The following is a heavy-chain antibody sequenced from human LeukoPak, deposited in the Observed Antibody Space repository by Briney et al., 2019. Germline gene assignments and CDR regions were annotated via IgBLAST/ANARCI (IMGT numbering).Heavy chain of an antibody. Sequence: ASVKVSCKASGYTFTSYDINWMRQATGQGLEWMGWMNPNSGNTGYAQKFQGRVTMTRNTSISTAYMELSSLRSEDTAVYYCARPGWTYYDFWSGYYSYYYYGMGVWGQGTTVTVSS. CDR2: MNPNSGNT. V-gene: IGHV1-8*02. CDR1: GYTFTSYD. J-gene: IGHJ6*02. CDR3: ARPGWTYYDFWSGYYSYYYYGMGV. D-gene: IGHD3-3*01.